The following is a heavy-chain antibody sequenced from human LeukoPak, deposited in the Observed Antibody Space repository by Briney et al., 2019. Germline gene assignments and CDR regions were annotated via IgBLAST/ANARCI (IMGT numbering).Heavy chain of an antibody. CDR1: GGSISRGSYF. V-gene: IGHV4-61*02. CDR2: VYTSGTP. Sequence: SETLSLTCTVSGGSISRGSYFWSWIRQPAGKGLEWIGRVYTSGTPKYNPSLKSRVTISVDTSRNQFSPRLSSVTAADTAVYYCARGGIPDYWGQGILVTVSS. J-gene: IGHJ4*02. D-gene: IGHD2-21*01. CDR3: ARGGIPDY.